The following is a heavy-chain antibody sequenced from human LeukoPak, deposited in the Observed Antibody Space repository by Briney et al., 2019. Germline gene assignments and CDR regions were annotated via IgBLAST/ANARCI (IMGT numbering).Heavy chain of an antibody. D-gene: IGHD2-15*01. V-gene: IGHV3-74*01. Sequence: PGGSLTLSCAASAFTFSSYWMHWVRQAAGTGLVWVSRINGDGSGAIYADSVKGRFTISRHDAKNTLYLQMNSLGAEDAAVYDCARDGSLPDYWGQGTLVTVSS. CDR2: INGDGSGA. J-gene: IGHJ4*02. CDR3: ARDGSLPDY. CDR1: AFTFSSYW.